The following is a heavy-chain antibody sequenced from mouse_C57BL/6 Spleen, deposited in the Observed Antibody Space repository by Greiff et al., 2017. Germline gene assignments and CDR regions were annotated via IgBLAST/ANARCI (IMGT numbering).Heavy chain of an antibody. J-gene: IGHJ2*01. Sequence: QQSGAELVRPGASVTLSCKASGYTFTDYEMHWVKQTPVHGLEWIGAIDPETGGTAYNQKFKGKAILTADKSSSPAYMELRSLTSEDSAVYYCTRIDYWGQGTTLTVSS. CDR1: GYTFTDYE. CDR3: TRIDY. CDR2: IDPETGGT. V-gene: IGHV1-15*01.